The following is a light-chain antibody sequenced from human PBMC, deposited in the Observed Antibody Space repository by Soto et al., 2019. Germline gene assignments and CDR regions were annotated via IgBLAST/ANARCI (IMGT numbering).Light chain of an antibody. CDR3: CSYAGSYTHV. CDR2: EVS. CDR1: SSDVGAHNF. V-gene: IGLV2-14*01. J-gene: IGLJ1*01. Sequence: QSALTQPASVSGSPGQSITISCTGTSSDVGAHNFVSWYQQHPGKAPKLMIYEVSNRPSGVSDRFSGSKSGNTASLTISGLQAEDEADYYCCSYAGSYTHVFGTGTKLTVL.